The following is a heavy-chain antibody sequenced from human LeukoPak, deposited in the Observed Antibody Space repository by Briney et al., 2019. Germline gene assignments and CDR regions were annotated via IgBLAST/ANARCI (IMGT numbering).Heavy chain of an antibody. Sequence: SETLSHTCTVSGYSITSNYYWGWIRQPPGKGLEWIGEINHSGSTNNNPSLKSRVTISVDTSKNQFSLKLSSVTAADTAVYYCARHDAVAGTNGWFDPWGQGTLVTVSS. CDR2: INHSGST. CDR3: ARHDAVAGTNGWFDP. J-gene: IGHJ5*02. D-gene: IGHD6-19*01. CDR1: GYSITSNYY. V-gene: IGHV4-38-2*02.